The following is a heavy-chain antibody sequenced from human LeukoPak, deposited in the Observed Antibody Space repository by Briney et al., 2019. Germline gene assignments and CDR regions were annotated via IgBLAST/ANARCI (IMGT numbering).Heavy chain of an antibody. V-gene: IGHV3-23*01. CDR3: AKEGIGYCSSTSRLRNLDY. D-gene: IGHD2-2*01. J-gene: IGHJ4*02. CDR2: ISGSGGST. CDR1: GFTFSSYA. Sequence: QAGGSLRLSCAASGFTFSSYAMSWVRQAPGKGLEWVSAISGSGGSTYYADSVKGRFTISRDNSKNTLYLQMNSLRAEDTAVYYCAKEGIGYCSSTSRLRNLDYWGQGTLVTVSS.